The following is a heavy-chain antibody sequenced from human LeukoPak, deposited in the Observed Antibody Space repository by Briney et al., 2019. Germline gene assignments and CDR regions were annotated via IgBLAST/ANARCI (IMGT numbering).Heavy chain of an antibody. D-gene: IGHD2-2*01. V-gene: IGHV4-31*03. CDR3: ASTYCSSTSCQTGGSYYYYYMDV. Sequence: PSETLSLTCTVSGGSISSGGYYWSWIRQHPGKGLEWIGYIYYSGSTYYNPSLKSRVTISVDTSKNQFSLKLSSVTAADTAVYYCASTYCSSTSCQTGGSYYYYYMDVWGKGTTVTVSS. J-gene: IGHJ6*03. CDR2: IYYSGST. CDR1: GGSISSGGYY.